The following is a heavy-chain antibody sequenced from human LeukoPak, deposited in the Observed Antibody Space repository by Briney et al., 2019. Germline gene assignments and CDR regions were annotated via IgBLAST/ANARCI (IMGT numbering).Heavy chain of an antibody. CDR3: ARQGSGGRAFDI. V-gene: IGHV4-59*08. D-gene: IGHD3-16*01. Sequence: SETLSLTCNVSGGSISSYYWSWIRQPPGKGLEWIEYMSNSGSTNYNPSLKSRVTVSLDTSKNQFSLKLSSVTAADTAVYYCARQGSGGRAFDIWGQGTMVTVSS. CDR2: MSNSGST. J-gene: IGHJ3*02. CDR1: GGSISSYY.